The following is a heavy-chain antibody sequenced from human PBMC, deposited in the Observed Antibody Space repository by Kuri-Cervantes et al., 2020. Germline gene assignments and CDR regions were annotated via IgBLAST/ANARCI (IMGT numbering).Heavy chain of an antibody. CDR2: ISPYNGNT. CDR1: IYTFTSYG. D-gene: IGHD1-1*01. J-gene: IGHJ4*02. CDR3: ARDVNLVKYKLDLDY. Sequence: ASVKVSCKASIYTFTSYGITWVRQAPGQGLEWMGWISPYNGNTHYAQKFQGRVIMTTDTSSSTAYMELRSLRFDDTAVYYCARDVNLVKYKLDLDYWGQGTLVTVSS. V-gene: IGHV1-18*01.